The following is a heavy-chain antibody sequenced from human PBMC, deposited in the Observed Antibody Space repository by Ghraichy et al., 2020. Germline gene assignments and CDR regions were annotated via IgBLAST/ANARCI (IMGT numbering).Heavy chain of an antibody. CDR2: IIPIFGTA. Sequence: SVKVSCKASGGTFSSYAISWVRQAPGQGLEWMGGIIPIFGTANYAQKFQGRVTITADESTSTAYMELSSLRSEDTAVYYCASADRLYYYDSTPTWGQGTMVTVSS. CDR3: ASADRLYYYDSTPT. CDR1: GGTFSSYA. V-gene: IGHV1-69*13. J-gene: IGHJ3*01. D-gene: IGHD3-22*01.